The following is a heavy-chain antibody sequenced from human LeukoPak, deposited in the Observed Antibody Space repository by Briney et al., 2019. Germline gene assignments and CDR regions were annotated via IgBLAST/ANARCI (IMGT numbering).Heavy chain of an antibody. V-gene: IGHV4-61*02. D-gene: IGHD1-26*01. CDR2: IYTSGST. Sequence: SQTLSLTCTVSGGSISSGSYYWSWIRQPAGKGLEWIGRIYTSGSTNYNPSLKSRVTISVDTSKNQFSLKLSSVTAADTAVYYCARILGHSNWFDPWGQGTLVTVST. CDR3: ARILGHSNWFDP. CDR1: GGSISSGSYY. J-gene: IGHJ5*02.